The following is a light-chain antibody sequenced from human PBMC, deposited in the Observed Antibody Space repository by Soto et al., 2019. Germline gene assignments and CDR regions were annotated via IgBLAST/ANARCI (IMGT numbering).Light chain of an antibody. J-gene: IGKJ1*01. CDR3: RQYGSSRWT. CDR2: GAS. Sequence: EIVLTQSPGTLSLSPGERATLSCRASQSVSSIYLAWYQQKPGQAPRLFIYGASNRATGIPDRFSGSGYGTDFTLTIRRLEPEDFAVYYCRQYGSSRWTFGEGTKVEI. V-gene: IGKV3-20*01. CDR1: QSVSSIY.